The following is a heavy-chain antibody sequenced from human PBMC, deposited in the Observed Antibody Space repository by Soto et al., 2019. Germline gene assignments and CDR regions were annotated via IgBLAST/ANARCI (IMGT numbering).Heavy chain of an antibody. CDR2: IYYSGST. CDR1: GGSISSYY. V-gene: IGHV4-59*08. CDR3: ALQPIAAPGALDY. D-gene: IGHD6-6*01. J-gene: IGHJ4*02. Sequence: PSETLSLTCTVSGGSISSYYCSWVRQPPGKGLEWIGYIYYSGSTNYNPSLKSRVTISVDTSKNQFSLKLSSVTAADTAVYYCALQPIAAPGALDYWCQGTLVTVSA.